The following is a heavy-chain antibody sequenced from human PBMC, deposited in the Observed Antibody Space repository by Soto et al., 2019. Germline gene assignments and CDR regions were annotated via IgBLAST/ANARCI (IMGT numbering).Heavy chain of an antibody. CDR1: GYTFTSYD. Sequence: ASVKVSCKASGYTFTSYDISRVRQAPGQGLEWMGWISTYNGNTNYAQKLQGRVTMTTDTSTSTAYMELRSLRSDDTAVYYCARGFRVAATRWWFDPWGQGTLVTVSS. D-gene: IGHD2-15*01. J-gene: IGHJ5*02. CDR3: ARGFRVAATRWWFDP. CDR2: ISTYNGNT. V-gene: IGHV1-18*01.